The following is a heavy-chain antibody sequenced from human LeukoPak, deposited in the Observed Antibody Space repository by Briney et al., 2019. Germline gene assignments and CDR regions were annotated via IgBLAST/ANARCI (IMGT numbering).Heavy chain of an antibody. CDR1: GGSFSGYY. D-gene: IGHD3-9*01. Sequence: SETLSLTCAVYGGSFSGYYWSWIRQPPGKGLEWIGEINHSGSTNYNPSLKSRVTISVDTSKNQFSLKLSSVTAAGTAVYYCARGRGYDILTGYFRFDYWGQGTLVTVSS. J-gene: IGHJ4*02. CDR2: INHSGST. V-gene: IGHV4-34*01. CDR3: ARGRGYDILTGYFRFDY.